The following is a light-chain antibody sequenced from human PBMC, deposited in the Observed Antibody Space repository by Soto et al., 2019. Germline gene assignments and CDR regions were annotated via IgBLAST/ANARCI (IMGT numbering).Light chain of an antibody. Sequence: QSALAQPPSASGTPGQRVTISCSGSSSNIGSYTVHWFQQLPGAAPKPLIYTTDQRPSGVPDRFSGSKSGTSASLAISGLQSEDEADYYCAAWDDSLNGHVFGSGNKVTVL. V-gene: IGLV1-44*01. CDR3: AAWDDSLNGHV. CDR2: TTD. J-gene: IGLJ1*01. CDR1: SSNIGSYT.